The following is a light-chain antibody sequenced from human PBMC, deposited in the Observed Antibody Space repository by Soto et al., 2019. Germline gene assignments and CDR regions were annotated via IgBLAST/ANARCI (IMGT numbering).Light chain of an antibody. CDR3: MQALQTPIT. V-gene: IGKV2-28*01. J-gene: IGKJ5*01. CDR1: QSLLHSNGYNY. Sequence: DIVMTQSPLSLPVTPGEPASISCRSSQSLLHSNGYNYLDWYLQKPGQSPQLLIYLGSNRASGVPDRVSGSGSGTDFTLKISRVEAEDVGGYYCMQALQTPITFGQGTRLEIK. CDR2: LGS.